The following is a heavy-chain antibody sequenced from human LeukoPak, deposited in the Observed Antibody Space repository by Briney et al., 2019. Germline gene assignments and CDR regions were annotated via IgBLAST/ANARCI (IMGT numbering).Heavy chain of an antibody. CDR1: GYTFTGYY. CDR2: INPNSGGT. D-gene: IGHD3-10*01. V-gene: IGHV1-2*02. CDR3: ARAKGSRWPPSY. J-gene: IGHJ4*02. Sequence: ASVKVSCKASGYTFTGYYMHGVRQAPGQGLEWMGWINPNSGGTNYAQKFQGRVTMTRDTSISTAYMELSRLRSDDTAVYYCARAKGSRWPPSYWGQGTLVTVSS.